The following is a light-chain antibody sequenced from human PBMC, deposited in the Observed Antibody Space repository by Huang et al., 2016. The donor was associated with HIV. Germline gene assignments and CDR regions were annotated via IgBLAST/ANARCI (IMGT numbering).Light chain of an antibody. J-gene: IGKJ5*01. CDR1: QSVRSSY. CDR3: QQYGSSIT. Sequence: EIVLTQSPGTLSLSPGERATLSCRASQSVRSSYLAWYQQKPGQAPRLLIYGASNRVTGIPDRFSGSGSGTDFTLTITRLEPEDFAVYDCQQYGSSITFGQGTRLEIK. V-gene: IGKV3-20*01. CDR2: GAS.